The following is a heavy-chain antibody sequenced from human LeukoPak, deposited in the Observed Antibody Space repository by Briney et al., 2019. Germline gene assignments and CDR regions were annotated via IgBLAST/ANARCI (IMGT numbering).Heavy chain of an antibody. CDR2: IWFDGNNK. J-gene: IGHJ4*02. CDR1: GFIFSTYG. D-gene: IGHD5-24*01. CDR3: AAGDGYNVGAY. V-gene: IGHV3-33*01. Sequence: GGSLRLSCAASGFIFSTYGMHWVRRAPGKGLEWVAIIWFDGNNKYYVDSVKGRFTISRDNSKKTLYLQMNSLRPEDTAVYYCAAGDGYNVGAYWGQGTLVAVSS.